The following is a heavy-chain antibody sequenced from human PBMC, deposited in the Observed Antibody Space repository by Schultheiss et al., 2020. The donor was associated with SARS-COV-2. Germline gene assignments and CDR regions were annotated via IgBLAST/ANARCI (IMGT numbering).Heavy chain of an antibody. J-gene: IGHJ6*02. V-gene: IGHV6-1*01. CDR3: ARDPGYYDFWSGYLNYYYYGMDV. D-gene: IGHD3-3*01. Sequence: SQTLSLTCAISGDSVSSNSAAWNWIRQSPSRGLKWLGRTYYRSKWYNDYAVSVKSRMTINPDTSKNQFSLQLNSVTPEDTAVYYCARDPGYYDFWSGYLNYYYYGMDVWGQGTTVTVSS. CDR2: TYYRSKWYN. CDR1: GDSVSSNSAA.